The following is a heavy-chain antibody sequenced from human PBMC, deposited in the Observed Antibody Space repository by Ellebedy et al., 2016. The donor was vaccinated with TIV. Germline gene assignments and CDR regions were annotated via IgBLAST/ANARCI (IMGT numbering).Heavy chain of an antibody. CDR1: GGSISSYY. CDR3: ARLLGYCSGSSCERDYYYYFMDV. J-gene: IGHJ6*04. D-gene: IGHD2-15*01. CDR2: IFVSGST. V-gene: IGHV4-59*08. Sequence: SETLSLTCTVSGGSISSYYWSWIRQPPGKGLEWIGYIFVSGSTNYNPSLKSRITISEDTSKNQVSLKLRSVTAADTAVYYCARLLGYCSGSSCERDYYYYFMDVWGKGTTVTVSS.